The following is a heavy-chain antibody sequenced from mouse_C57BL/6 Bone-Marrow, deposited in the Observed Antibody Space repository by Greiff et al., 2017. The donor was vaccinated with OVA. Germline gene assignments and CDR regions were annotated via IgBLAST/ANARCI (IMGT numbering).Heavy chain of an antibody. V-gene: IGHV1-81*01. J-gene: IGHJ2*01. CDR2: IYPRSGNT. CDR1: GYTFTSYG. Sequence: QVQLQQSGAELARPGASVKLSCKASGYTFTSYGISWVKQRTGQGLEWIGEIYPRSGNTYYNEKFKGKATLTADKSSSTAYMELRSLTSEDSAVYFCARFTTVVATDCWGQGTTLTVSS. D-gene: IGHD1-1*01. CDR3: ARFTTVVATDC.